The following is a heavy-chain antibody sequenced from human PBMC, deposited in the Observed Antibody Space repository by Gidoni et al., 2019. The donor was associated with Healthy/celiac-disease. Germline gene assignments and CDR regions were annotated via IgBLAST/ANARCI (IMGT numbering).Heavy chain of an antibody. CDR3: AKDMAYDSSGNFDY. CDR1: GFTFDDYA. CDR2: ISWNSGSI. Sequence: EVQLVESGGGLVQPGRSLRLSCAASGFTFDDYAMHWVRQAPGKGLEVVSGISWNSGSIGYADSVKGRFTISRDNAKNSLYLQMNSLRAEDTALYYWAKDMAYDSSGNFDYWGQGTLVTVSS. V-gene: IGHV3-9*01. J-gene: IGHJ4*02. D-gene: IGHD3-22*01.